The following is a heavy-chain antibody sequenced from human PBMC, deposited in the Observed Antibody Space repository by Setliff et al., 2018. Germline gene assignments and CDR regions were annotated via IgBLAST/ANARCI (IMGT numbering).Heavy chain of an antibody. CDR1: GITFDAFG. D-gene: IGHD2-21*01. V-gene: IGHV3-20*04. Sequence: PGGSLRLSCAASGITFDAFGMSWVRQAPGKGLEWVSGMNGDGSSVGYADSVKGRFTISRDNAKNSLFLQMNSLRAEDTALYYCVRNSNHWLDPWGQGTLVTVSS. J-gene: IGHJ5*02. CDR3: VRNSNHWLDP. CDR2: MNGDGSSV.